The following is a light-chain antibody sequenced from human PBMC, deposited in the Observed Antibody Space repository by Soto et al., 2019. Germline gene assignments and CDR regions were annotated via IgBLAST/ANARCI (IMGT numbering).Light chain of an antibody. CDR2: DVS. CDR1: SSDVGGYNY. V-gene: IGLV2-11*01. Sequence: QSALTQPRSVSGSPGQSVTISCTGTSSDVGGYNYVSWYQQHLGKAPKLMIYDVSKRPSGVPDRFSGSKSGNTASLTISGLQAEDEADYYCCSYAGSPYVVFGGGTKLTVL. CDR3: CSYAGSPYVV. J-gene: IGLJ2*01.